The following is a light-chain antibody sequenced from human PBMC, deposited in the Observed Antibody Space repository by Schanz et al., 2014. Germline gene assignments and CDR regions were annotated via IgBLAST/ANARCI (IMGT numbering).Light chain of an antibody. CDR3: AAWDDSLNIWV. V-gene: IGLV1-44*01. CDR1: SSNIGSNP. CDR2: TNN. Sequence: QSVLTQPPSASATPGLRVTISCSGSSSNIGSNPVNWYQQLPGAAPKLLIYTNNQRPSGVPDRFSGSKSGTSASLAITGLRSEDEADFYCAAWDDSLNIWVFGGGTKLTVL. J-gene: IGLJ3*02.